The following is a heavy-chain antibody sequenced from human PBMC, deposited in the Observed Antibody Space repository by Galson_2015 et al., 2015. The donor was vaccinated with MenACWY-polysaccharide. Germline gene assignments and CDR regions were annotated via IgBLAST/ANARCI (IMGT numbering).Heavy chain of an antibody. D-gene: IGHD2-2*01. CDR3: ARDEASLIGYYGMDV. CDR1: GYTFTSYY. J-gene: IGHJ6*02. CDR2: INPSGGST. Sequence: SVKVSCKASGYTFTSYYMHWVRQAPGQGLEWMGIINPSGGSTSYAQKFQGRVTMTRDTSTSTVYMELSSLRSEDTAVYYCARDEASLIGYYGMDVWGQGTTVTVSS. V-gene: IGHV1-46*01.